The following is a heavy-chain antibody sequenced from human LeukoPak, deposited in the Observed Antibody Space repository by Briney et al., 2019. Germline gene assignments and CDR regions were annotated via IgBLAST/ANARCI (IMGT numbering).Heavy chain of an antibody. V-gene: IGHV4-61*02. CDR3: ARGYYDSSGYYYGVNL. CDR1: GGSISSSSYY. D-gene: IGHD3-22*01. Sequence: PSETLSLTCTVPGGSISSSSYYWSWIRQPAGKGLEWIGRIYTSGSTNYNPSLKSRVTISVDTSKNQFSLKLSSVTAADTAVYYCARGYYDSSGYYYGVNLWGQGTLVTVSS. CDR2: IYTSGST. J-gene: IGHJ4*02.